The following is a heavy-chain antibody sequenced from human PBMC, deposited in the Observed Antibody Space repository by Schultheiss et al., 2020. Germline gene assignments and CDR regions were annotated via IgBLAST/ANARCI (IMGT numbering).Heavy chain of an antibody. V-gene: IGHV4-34*01. CDR3: AATETTWIQLWLFDY. CDR1: GGSFSGYY. J-gene: IGHJ4*02. D-gene: IGHD5-18*01. CDR2: IYYSGST. Sequence: SATLSLTCAVYGGSFSGYYWSWIRQPPGKGLEWIGSIYYSGSTNYNPSLKSRVTISVDTSKNQFSLKLSSVTAADTAVYYCAATETTWIQLWLFDYWGQGTLVTGSS.